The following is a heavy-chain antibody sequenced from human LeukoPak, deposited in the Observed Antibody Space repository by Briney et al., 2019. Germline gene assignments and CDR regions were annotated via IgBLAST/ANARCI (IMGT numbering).Heavy chain of an antibody. CDR1: GGTFSSYA. CDR2: IIPIFGTA. V-gene: IGHV1-69*13. CDR3: ARDPSLGSGGDFDY. Sequence: GASVKVSCKASGGTFSSYAISWVRQAPGQGLEWMGGIIPIFGTANYAQKFQGRVTITADESTSTAYMELRSLRSDDTAVYYCARDPSLGSGGDFDYWGQGTLVTVSS. J-gene: IGHJ4*02. D-gene: IGHD3-16*01.